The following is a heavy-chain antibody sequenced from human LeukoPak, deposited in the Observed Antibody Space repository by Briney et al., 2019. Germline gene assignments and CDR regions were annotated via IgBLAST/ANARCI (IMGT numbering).Heavy chain of an antibody. CDR3: ARPLGYCSSTSCSPSSYYYYMDV. V-gene: IGHV3-11*04. J-gene: IGHJ6*03. D-gene: IGHD2-2*01. CDR1: GFTFRDYY. CDR2: ISSSGSTI. Sequence: PGGSLRLSCAASGFTFRDYYMSWIRQAPGKGLEWVSYISSSGSTIYYADSVKGRFTISRDNAKNSLYLQMNSLRAEDTAVYYCARPLGYCSSTSCSPSSYYYYMDVWGKGTTVTVSS.